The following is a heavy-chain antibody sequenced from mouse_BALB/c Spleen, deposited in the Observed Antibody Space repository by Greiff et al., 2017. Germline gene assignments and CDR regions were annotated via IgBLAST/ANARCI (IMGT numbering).Heavy chain of an antibody. CDR2: INSDGGST. V-gene: IGHV5-2*01. Sequence: DVHLVESGGGLVQPGESLKLSCESNEYEFPSHDMSWVRKTPEKRLELVAAINSDGGSTYYPDTMERRFIISRDNTKKTLYLQMSSLRSEDTALYYCARHGRYRYGSYWYFDVWGAGTTVTVSS. CDR1: EYEFPSHD. D-gene: IGHD2-14*01. CDR3: ARHGRYRYGSYWYFDV. J-gene: IGHJ1*01.